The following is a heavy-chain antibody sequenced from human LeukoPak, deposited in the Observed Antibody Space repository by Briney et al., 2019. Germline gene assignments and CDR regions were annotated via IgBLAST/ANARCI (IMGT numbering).Heavy chain of an antibody. J-gene: IGHJ5*02. V-gene: IGHV4-34*01. D-gene: IGHD2-2*01. CDR3: ARDLLGYCSSTSCYGTHNWFDP. CDR1: GGSFSGYY. CDR2: INHSGST. Sequence: RPSETLSLTCAVYGGSFSGYYWSWIRQPPGKGLEWIGEINHSGSTNYNPSLKSRVTISVDTSKNQFSLKLSSVTAADTAVYYCARDLLGYCSSTSCYGTHNWFDPWGQGTLVTVSS.